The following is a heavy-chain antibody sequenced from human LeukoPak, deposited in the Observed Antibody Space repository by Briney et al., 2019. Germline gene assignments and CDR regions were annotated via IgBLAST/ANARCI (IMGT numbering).Heavy chain of an antibody. D-gene: IGHD6-6*01. Sequence: ASVKVSCKASGYTFTSYAMLWVRQAPGQRLEWMGWINAGNGNTKYSQKFQGRVTITRDTSASTAYMELSSLRSEDTAVYYCARRGASAGPPYSSSSFFDYWGQGTLVTVSS. J-gene: IGHJ4*02. CDR2: INAGNGNT. CDR1: GYTFTSYA. V-gene: IGHV1-3*01. CDR3: ARRGASAGPPYSSSSFFDY.